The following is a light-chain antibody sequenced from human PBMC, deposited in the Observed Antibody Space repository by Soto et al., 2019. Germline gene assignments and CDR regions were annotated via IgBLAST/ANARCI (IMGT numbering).Light chain of an antibody. V-gene: IGKV1-5*03. J-gene: IGKJ1*01. CDR1: QSISSW. Sequence: DIQMTQSPSTLSASVGDRVTITCRASQSISSWLAWYQQKPGKAPKLLIYKASSLGSGVPSRFSGSESGTEFTLTISSLQPDDFATYYCQQYSSYSRTFGQGTKVEIK. CDR2: KAS. CDR3: QQYSSYSRT.